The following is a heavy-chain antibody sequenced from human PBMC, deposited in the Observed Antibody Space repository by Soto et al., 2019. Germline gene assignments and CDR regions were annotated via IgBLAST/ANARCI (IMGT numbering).Heavy chain of an antibody. CDR1: GFSFSSYA. V-gene: IGHV3-23*01. CDR2: ISGSGNGT. CDR3: ARGPFCSTTSCYTSGHLDN. Sequence: PGGSLRLSCAASGFSFSSYALGWVRQAPGKGLEWVSSISGSGNGTYYADSVKGRFTSSRDNSKYTLYLQMNSLRAEDTAVYYCARGPFCSTTSCYTSGHLDNWGQGTLVTVSS. D-gene: IGHD2-2*02. J-gene: IGHJ4*02.